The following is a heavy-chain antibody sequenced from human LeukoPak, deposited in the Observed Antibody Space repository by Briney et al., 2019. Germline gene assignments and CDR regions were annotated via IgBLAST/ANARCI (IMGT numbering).Heavy chain of an antibody. CDR3: VRATSAYDSGHMDI. CDR2: TYHSGSP. D-gene: IGHD5-12*01. Sequence: PSETLSLTCAVSGAPISSGGYSWNWVRQTPGKGLEWIGYTYHSGSPGYNPSLESRVTISADRSKNQFSLSLTSVTAADTATYYCVRATSAYDSGHMDIWGQGTTVTVSS. J-gene: IGHJ6*02. CDR1: GAPISSGGYS. V-gene: IGHV4-30-2*01.